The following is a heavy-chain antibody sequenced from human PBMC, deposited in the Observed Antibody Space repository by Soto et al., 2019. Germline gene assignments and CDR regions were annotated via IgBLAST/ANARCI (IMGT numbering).Heavy chain of an antibody. D-gene: IGHD6-13*01. V-gene: IGHV1-18*04. Sequence: QVQLVQSGAEVKKPGASVKVSCKASGYTFTSYGISWVRQAPGQGLEWMGWISAYNGNTNHAQKLQGRVTMTADPATSRAYMELRSLRSDDTAVYYWATHAGFSSSWYGDWGQGTLVTVSS. CDR1: GYTFTSYG. J-gene: IGHJ4*02. CDR3: ATHAGFSSSWYGD. CDR2: ISAYNGNT.